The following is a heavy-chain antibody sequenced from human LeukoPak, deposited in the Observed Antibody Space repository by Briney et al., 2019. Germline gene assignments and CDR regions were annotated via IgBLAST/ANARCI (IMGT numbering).Heavy chain of an antibody. D-gene: IGHD6-13*01. CDR1: GFTFDDYG. Sequence: GGSLRLSCAASGFTFDDYGMSWVRQAPGKGLEWVSGINWNGGSTGYADSVKGRFTISRDNAKNSLYLQMNSLRAEDTALYYCARDLGQQLAEPFDYWGQGTLVTVSS. CDR2: INWNGGST. V-gene: IGHV3-20*04. CDR3: ARDLGQQLAEPFDY. J-gene: IGHJ4*02.